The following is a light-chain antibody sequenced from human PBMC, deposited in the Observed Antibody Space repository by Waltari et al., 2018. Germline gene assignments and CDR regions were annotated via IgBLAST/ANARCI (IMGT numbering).Light chain of an antibody. CDR3: SSNAGINNFV. V-gene: IGLV2-8*01. Sequence: SALTQPPSASGPPAQPVTTSCAGTTRDVGSSDSVSWYQKHPGQAPKLLIYHVTKRPSGVPDRFSGSKSGNTASLTVSGLQAEDEADYYCSSNAGINNFVFGGGTKLTVL. J-gene: IGLJ2*01. CDR2: HVT. CDR1: TRDVGSSDS.